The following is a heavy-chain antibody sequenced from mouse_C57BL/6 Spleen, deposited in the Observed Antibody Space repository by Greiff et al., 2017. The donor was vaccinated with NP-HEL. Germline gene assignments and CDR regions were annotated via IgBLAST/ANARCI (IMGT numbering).Heavy chain of an antibody. CDR2: INPGSGGT. J-gene: IGHJ4*01. V-gene: IGHV1-54*01. Sequence: QVQLQQSGAELVRPGTSVKVSCKASGYAFTNYLIEWVKQRPGQGLEWIGVINPGSGGTNYNEKFKGKATLTADKSSSTAYMQLSSLTSEDSAVYFCARGVVTMAMDYWGQGTSVTVSS. CDR1: GYAFTNYL. CDR3: ARGVVTMAMDY. D-gene: IGHD1-1*02.